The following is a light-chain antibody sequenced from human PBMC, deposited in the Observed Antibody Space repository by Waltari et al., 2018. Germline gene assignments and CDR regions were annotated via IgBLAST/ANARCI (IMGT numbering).Light chain of an antibody. J-gene: IGKJ4*01. Sequence: DIQMTQSPSSLSASVGDRVTITYRASQSISSYLNWYQQKPVNAPKLLIYAASSLQSGVPSRFSGSGSGTDFTLTISSLQPEDFATYYCQQSYSTPGTFGGGTKVEIK. CDR3: QQSYSTPGT. V-gene: IGKV1-39*01. CDR2: AAS. CDR1: QSISSY.